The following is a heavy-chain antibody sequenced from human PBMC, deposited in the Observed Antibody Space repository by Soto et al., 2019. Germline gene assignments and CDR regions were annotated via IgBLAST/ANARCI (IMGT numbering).Heavy chain of an antibody. CDR2: ISYDGSNK. V-gene: IGHV3-30*18. CDR1: GFTFSSYG. CDR3: AKDQGDYYYYYGMDV. Sequence: LRLSCAASGFTFSSYGMHWVRQAPGKGLEWVAVISYDGSNKYYADSVKGRFTISRDNSKNTLYLQMNSLRAEDTAVYYCAKDQGDYYYYYGMDVWGQGTTVTVSS. J-gene: IGHJ6*02. D-gene: IGHD3-16*01.